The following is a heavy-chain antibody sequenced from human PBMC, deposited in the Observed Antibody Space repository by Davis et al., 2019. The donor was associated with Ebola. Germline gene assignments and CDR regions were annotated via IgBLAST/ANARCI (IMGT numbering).Heavy chain of an antibody. D-gene: IGHD4-17*01. CDR2: IIPLFGTT. J-gene: IGHJ4*02. CDR3: ARGPYGATAHYFDY. Sequence: AASVTVSRKASRNTISTYTIDWVRQAPGQGLEWMGGIIPLFGTTNYAQKCRGRVMITADKATRIAYMELNSLTSEDTAVYYCARGPYGATAHYFDYWGQGTLVTVSS. CDR1: RNTISTYT. V-gene: IGHV1-69*06.